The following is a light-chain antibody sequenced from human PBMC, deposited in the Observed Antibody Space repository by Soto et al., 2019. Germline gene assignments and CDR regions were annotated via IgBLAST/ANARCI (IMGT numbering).Light chain of an antibody. CDR1: QSVSSN. J-gene: IGKJ4*01. CDR2: GAS. Sequence: EVVMTQSPATLSMSPWESAALSCRASQSVSSNLAWYQQKPGQAPRLLFYGASTRATGIPARFSGSGSGTDFTLTISSLQSEDFAVYYCHQYDYWPLTFGGGTKVDI. V-gene: IGKV3D-15*01. CDR3: HQYDYWPLT.